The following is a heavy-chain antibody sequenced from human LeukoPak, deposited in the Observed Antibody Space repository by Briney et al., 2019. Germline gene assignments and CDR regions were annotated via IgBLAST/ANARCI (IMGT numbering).Heavy chain of an antibody. Sequence: SETLSLTCTVSGGSISSSSYYWGWIRQPPGKGLEWIGSIYYSGSTYYNPSLKSRVTISVDTSKNQFSLKLSSVTAADTAVYYCASELLWFGESPRNWFDPWGQGTLVTVSS. CDR3: ASELLWFGESPRNWFDP. CDR1: GGSISSSSYY. V-gene: IGHV4-39*01. D-gene: IGHD3-10*01. J-gene: IGHJ5*02. CDR2: IYYSGST.